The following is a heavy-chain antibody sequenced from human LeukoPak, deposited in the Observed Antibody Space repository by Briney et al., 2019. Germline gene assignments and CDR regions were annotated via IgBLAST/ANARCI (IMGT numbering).Heavy chain of an antibody. Sequence: GGSLRLSCTGSGFTFGDHAMSWVRQAPGKGLEWVGFIRSKAYRGTTEYAASVKGRFTISRDDSASIAYLQMNSLRTEDTAVYYCARGPIQLWIHNVMDVWGPGTTVTVSS. V-gene: IGHV3-49*04. CDR2: IRSKAYRGTT. CDR1: GFTFGDHA. D-gene: IGHD5-18*01. CDR3: ARGPIQLWIHNVMDV. J-gene: IGHJ6*02.